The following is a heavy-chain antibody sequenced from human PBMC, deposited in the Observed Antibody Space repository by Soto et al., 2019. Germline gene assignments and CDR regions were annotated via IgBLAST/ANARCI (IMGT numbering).Heavy chain of an antibody. J-gene: IGHJ3*02. CDR2: IYYSGST. Sequence: QLQLQESGPGLVKPSETLSLTCTVSAGSISSSNYYWGWIRQPPGKGMEWIGNIYYSGSTYYNPSLKSRVTISINTSKNQFSLRLTSVTAADTAVYYCARPPVAGRRGAFDIWGQGTMVIVSS. CDR1: AGSISSSNYY. D-gene: IGHD2-15*01. CDR3: ARPPVAGRRGAFDI. V-gene: IGHV4-39*01.